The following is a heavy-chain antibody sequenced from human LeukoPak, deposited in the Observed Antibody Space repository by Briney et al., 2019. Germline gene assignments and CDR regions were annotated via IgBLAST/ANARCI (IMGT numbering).Heavy chain of an antibody. V-gene: IGHV1-46*01. CDR1: GYTFTSYY. CDR3: ARERGPTYYYGSGVARPFDY. D-gene: IGHD3-10*01. CDR2: INPSGSST. Sequence: ASVKVSCTASGYTFTSYYMHWVRQAPGHGLEWMGLINPSGSSTLYAQKFQGRVTMTRDMSTTTDYMELSSLRSEDTAVYYCARERGPTYYYGSGVARPFDYWGQGTLVTVSS. J-gene: IGHJ4*02.